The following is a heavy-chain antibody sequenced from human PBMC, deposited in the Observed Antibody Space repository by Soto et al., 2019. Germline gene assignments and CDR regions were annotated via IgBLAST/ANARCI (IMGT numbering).Heavy chain of an antibody. CDR3: ARDQPGDYDFWSGYLNPGYFLH. CDR2: ISRSSSYI. V-gene: IGHV3-21*02. Sequence: EVQLVESGGGLVNPGGSLRLSCAASGFTFSAYSMNWVRQGPGKGLEWVSSISRSSSYIYYADSVKGRFTASRDDAKNSLYLQMNSLRAEDTAVYYCARDQPGDYDFWSGYLNPGYFLHWGQGTLVTVSS. J-gene: IGHJ1*01. D-gene: IGHD3-3*01. CDR1: GFTFSAYS.